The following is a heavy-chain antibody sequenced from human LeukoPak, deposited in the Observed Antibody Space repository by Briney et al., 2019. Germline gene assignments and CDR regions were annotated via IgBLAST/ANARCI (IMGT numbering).Heavy chain of an antibody. V-gene: IGHV4-61*01. J-gene: IGHJ4*02. Sequence: SETLSLTCTVSGGSVSSGSYYWSWIRQPPGKGLGWIGYIYYSGSTNYNSSLKSRVTISVDTSKNQFSLKLSSVTAADTAVYYCARFSISSSSLDYWGQGTLVTVSS. D-gene: IGHD6-13*01. CDR2: IYYSGST. CDR3: ARFSISSSSLDY. CDR1: GGSVSSGSYY.